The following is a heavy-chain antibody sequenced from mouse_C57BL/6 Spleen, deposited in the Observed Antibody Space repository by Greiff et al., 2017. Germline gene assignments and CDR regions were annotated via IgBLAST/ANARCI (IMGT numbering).Heavy chain of an antibody. J-gene: IGHJ4*01. CDR3: ARRYDYDGGYYYAMDY. D-gene: IGHD2-4*01. CDR2: IDPSDSET. Sequence: QVQLQQPGAELVRPGSSVKLSCKASGYTFTSYWMHWVKQRPIQGLEWIGNIDPSDSETHYNQKFKDKATLTVDKSSSTAYMQLSRLTSEDSAVYYCARRYDYDGGYYYAMDYWGQGTSVTVSS. CDR1: GYTFTSYW. V-gene: IGHV1-52*01.